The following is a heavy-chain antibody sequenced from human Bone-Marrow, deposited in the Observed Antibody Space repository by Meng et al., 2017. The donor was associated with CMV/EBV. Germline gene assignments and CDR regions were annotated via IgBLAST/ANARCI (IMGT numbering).Heavy chain of an antibody. CDR2: INPNSGGT. CDR1: GYTFTGYS. Sequence: ASVKVSCKASGYTFTGYSIFWVRQAPGQGLEYMGWINPNSGGTNYAQKFQGRVTMTRDTSISTAYMELSRLRSDDTAVYYCARQLFKYSSSSHSLGYWGQGTLVTVSS. V-gene: IGHV1-2*02. D-gene: IGHD6-6*01. J-gene: IGHJ4*02. CDR3: ARQLFKYSSSSHSLGY.